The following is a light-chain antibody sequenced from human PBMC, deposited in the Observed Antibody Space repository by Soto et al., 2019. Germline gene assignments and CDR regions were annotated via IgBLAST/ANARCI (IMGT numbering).Light chain of an antibody. CDR3: QQRSNWPLT. J-gene: IGKJ4*01. CDR1: QSVSSH. CDR2: DAS. Sequence: EIVLTQSPATLSLSPGERAALSCRASQSVSSHLAWYQPKPGQAPRLLIYDASNRATGIPARFSGSGSGTDFTLIISSLEPEDLAVYYCQQRSNWPLTFGGGTKVEIK. V-gene: IGKV3-11*01.